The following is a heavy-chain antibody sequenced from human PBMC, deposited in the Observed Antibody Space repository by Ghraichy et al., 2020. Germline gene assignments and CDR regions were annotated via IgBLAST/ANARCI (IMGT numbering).Heavy chain of an antibody. CDR1: GFTFSSYS. CDR3: ARDRYCSSTSCSYGMDV. J-gene: IGHJ6*02. Sequence: GALRLSCAASGFTFSSYSMNWVRQAPGKGLEWVSYISSSSSTIYYADSVKGRFTISRDNAKNSLYLQMNSLRDEDTAVYYCARDRYCSSTSCSYGMDVWGQGTTVTVSS. CDR2: ISSSSSTI. V-gene: IGHV3-48*02. D-gene: IGHD2-2*01.